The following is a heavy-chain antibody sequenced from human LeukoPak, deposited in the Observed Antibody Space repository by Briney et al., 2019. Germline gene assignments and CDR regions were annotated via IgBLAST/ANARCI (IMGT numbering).Heavy chain of an antibody. V-gene: IGHV1-69*13. CDR3: ARVGRAAMATNYFDY. CDR1: GGTFSSYA. CDR2: IIPIFGTA. J-gene: IGHJ4*02. D-gene: IGHD5-18*01. Sequence: GASVTVSCKASGGTFSSYAISWVRQAPGQGLEWMGGIIPIFGTANYAQKFQGRVTITADESTSTAYMELSSLRSEDTAVYYCARVGRAAMATNYFDYWGQGTLVTVSS.